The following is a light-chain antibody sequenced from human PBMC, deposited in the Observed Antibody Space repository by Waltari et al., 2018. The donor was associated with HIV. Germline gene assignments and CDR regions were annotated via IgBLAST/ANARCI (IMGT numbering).Light chain of an antibody. CDR3: QSYDNGLNGWV. CDR2: GNT. CDR1: NSNIGASYD. J-gene: IGLJ3*02. Sequence: QSVLTPPPSVSGAPGRKVTISCPGSNSNIGASYDVSWYQQCPGTAPKVLIYGNTNRPSGVPDRFSASKSGNSASLAITGLQAADEGDYYCQSYDNGLNGWVFGGGTKLTV. V-gene: IGLV1-40*01.